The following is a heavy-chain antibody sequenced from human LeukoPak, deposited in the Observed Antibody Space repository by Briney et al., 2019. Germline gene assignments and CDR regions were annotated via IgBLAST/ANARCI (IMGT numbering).Heavy chain of an antibody. V-gene: IGHV4-34*01. D-gene: IGHD5-12*01. CDR1: GGSFSGYY. CDR2: INHSGST. CDR3: AREAATMSYYYYYMDV. Sequence: SETLSLTXAVYGGSFSGYYWSWIRQPPGKGLEWIGEINHSGSTNYNPSLKSRVTISVDTSKNQFSLKLSSVTAADTAVYYCAREAATMSYYYYYMDVWGKGTTVTVSS. J-gene: IGHJ6*03.